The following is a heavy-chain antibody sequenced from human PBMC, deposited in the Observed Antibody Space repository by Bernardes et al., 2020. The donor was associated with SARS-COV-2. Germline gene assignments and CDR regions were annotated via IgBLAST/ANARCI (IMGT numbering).Heavy chain of an antibody. CDR2: TKGDGSQI. J-gene: IGHJ4*02. V-gene: IGHV3-7*01. D-gene: IGHD6-19*01. Sequence: GRSLTLPCAASGSTPRRSRISRVRQPPAKAPERVANTKGDGSQISPVDSARGRLTIPRDNARNLLYLQMNSLRAEDTAVYYCARIDEVTGRDYWGQGTLVTVSS. CDR1: GSTPRRSR. CDR3: ARIDEVTGRDY.